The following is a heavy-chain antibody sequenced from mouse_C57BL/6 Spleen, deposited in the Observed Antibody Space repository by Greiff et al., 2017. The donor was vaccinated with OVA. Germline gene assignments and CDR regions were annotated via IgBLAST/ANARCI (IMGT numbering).Heavy chain of an antibody. CDR3: ARTYYYAMDY. J-gene: IGHJ4*01. Sequence: QVQLQQPGAELVMPGASVKLSCKASGYTFTSYWMHWVKQRHGQGLEWIGEIDPSDSYTNYNQKFKGKSTLTVDKSSSTAYMQLSSLTSEDSAVYYCARTYYYAMDYWGQGTSVTVSS. CDR1: GYTFTSYW. V-gene: IGHV1-69*01. CDR2: IDPSDSYT.